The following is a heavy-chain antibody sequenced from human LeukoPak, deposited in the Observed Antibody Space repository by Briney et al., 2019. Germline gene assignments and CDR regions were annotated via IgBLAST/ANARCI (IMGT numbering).Heavy chain of an antibody. J-gene: IGHJ4*02. V-gene: IGHV4-61*05. CDR3: ARLAPGNYDILTGDPKVVFDY. CDR2: VHSSGST. D-gene: IGHD3-9*01. Sequence: SETLSLTCTVSGASFSSSTYYWGWIRQPPGKGLEWIGYVHSSGSTKYNPSLKSRLIISVDMSKNQFSLKLRSVSVADTAVYYCARLAPGNYDILTGDPKVVFDYWGQGALVTVSS. CDR1: GASFSSSTYY.